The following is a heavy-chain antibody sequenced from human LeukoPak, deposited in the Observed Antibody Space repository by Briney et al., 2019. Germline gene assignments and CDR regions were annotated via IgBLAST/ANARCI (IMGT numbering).Heavy chain of an antibody. CDR2: ISSGGDTK. V-gene: IGHV3-11*01. CDR1: EFVFSDYY. D-gene: IGHD3-10*01. Sequence: GGSLRLSCAASEFVFSDYYMSWVRQAPGKGLEWVSYISSGGDTKYYAVSMKGRFTISRDNAKNSLYLQMNNLRAEDTAVYYCAREMGGDYGSGTFFDLWGQGNMVTVSS. CDR3: AREMGGDYGSGTFFDL. J-gene: IGHJ4*02.